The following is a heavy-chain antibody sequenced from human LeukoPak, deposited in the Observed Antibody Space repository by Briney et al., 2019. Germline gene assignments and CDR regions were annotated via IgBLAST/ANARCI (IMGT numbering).Heavy chain of an antibody. Sequence: SETLSLTCTVSGGSISSYYWSWIRQPAGKGLEWVGRIYPSGSTNYSPSLKSRVAMSIDTSKRQFSLKLNSVTAADTAVYYCAREDYYGSAADYWGQGTLVTVSS. CDR1: GGSISSYY. J-gene: IGHJ4*02. V-gene: IGHV4-4*07. CDR2: IYPSGST. CDR3: AREDYYGSAADY. D-gene: IGHD3-10*01.